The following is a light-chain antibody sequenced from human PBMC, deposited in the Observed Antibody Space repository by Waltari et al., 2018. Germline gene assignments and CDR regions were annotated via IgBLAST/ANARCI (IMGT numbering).Light chain of an antibody. CDR2: EVY. J-gene: IGLJ3*02. Sequence: QSALTQFPSASGSPGQSVTISCTGTSSDVGGNDYISWYQQHPGKAPKVIIYEVYKRPSGVPDRFSGSKSGNTASLTVSGLQAEDDANYYCSSYAGKYVFGGGTKLTVL. CDR3: SSYAGKYV. CDR1: SSDVGGNDY. V-gene: IGLV2-8*01.